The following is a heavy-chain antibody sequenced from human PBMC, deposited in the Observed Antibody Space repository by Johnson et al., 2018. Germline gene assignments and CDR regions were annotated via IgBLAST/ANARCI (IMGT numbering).Heavy chain of an antibody. CDR2: ISYDGSNK. V-gene: IGHV3-30*18. CDR1: GFTFSSYG. CDR3: VKALTSYADYGVDAFDI. Sequence: VQLVESGGGVVQPGRSLRLSCAASGFTFSSYGMHCVRQAPGKGLEGVAVISYDGSNKYYAGSVKGRFTISRDNPKNKVYLRMNSLRVEDTAVYYCVKALTSYADYGVDAFDIWGQGTMVTVSS. J-gene: IGHJ3*02. D-gene: IGHD4-17*01.